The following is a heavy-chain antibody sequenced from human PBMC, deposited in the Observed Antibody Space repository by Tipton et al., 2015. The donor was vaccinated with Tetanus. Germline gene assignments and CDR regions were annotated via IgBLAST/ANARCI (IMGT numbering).Heavy chain of an antibody. CDR2: VYYTGDT. D-gene: IGHD3-16*01. Sequence: LSLTCTVSGDSVSGYYWSWIRQPPGKGLEWVGYVYYTGDTNYNPSLKSRVTISMDRSENQISLKMTSVTAADTAVYYCAGVTAQRTELCFEHWGQGAQVTVSS. CDR1: GDSVSGYY. J-gene: IGHJ1*01. V-gene: IGHV4-59*02. CDR3: AGVTAQRTELCFEH.